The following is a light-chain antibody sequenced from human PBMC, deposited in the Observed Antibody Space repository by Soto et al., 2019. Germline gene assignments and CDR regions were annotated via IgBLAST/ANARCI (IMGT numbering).Light chain of an antibody. V-gene: IGKV3-20*01. J-gene: IGKJ5*01. Sequence: EIVLTQSPGTLSLSPGERATLSCRASQSVSSCYLAWHQQNHGHAPRLLNYGACSRAAGSPDRFSGSGSETDFTLSISSLQPEDFATYYCHQSYSTPRTFGQGTRVEIK. CDR1: QSVSSCY. CDR3: HQSYSTPRT. CDR2: GAC.